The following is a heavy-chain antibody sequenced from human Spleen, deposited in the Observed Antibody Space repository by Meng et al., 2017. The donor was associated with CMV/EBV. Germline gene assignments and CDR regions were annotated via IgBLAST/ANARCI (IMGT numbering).Heavy chain of an antibody. CDR2: ISSGGTT. D-gene: IGHD3-16*01. CDR1: GFTFNIYS. V-gene: IGHV3-53*01. CDR3: ATDVVGASLYY. J-gene: IGHJ4*02. Sequence: GGSLRLSCAASGFTFNIYSMNWVRQAPGKGLEWVSHISSGGTTYFADSVKGRFAISRDDSKNTVYLQMNSLRAEDTAVYHCATDVVGASLYYWGQGTLVTVSS.